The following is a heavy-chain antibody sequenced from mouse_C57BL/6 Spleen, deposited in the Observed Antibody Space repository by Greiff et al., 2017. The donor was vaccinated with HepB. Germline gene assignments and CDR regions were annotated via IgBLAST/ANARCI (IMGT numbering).Heavy chain of an antibody. CDR2: ISSGSSTI. J-gene: IGHJ2*01. Sequence: EVKLQESGGGLVKPGGSLKLSCAASGFTFSDYGMHWVRQAPEKGLEWVAYISSGSSTIYYADTVKGRITISRDNAKNTLFLQMTSLRSEDTAMYYCARPGYAGYFDYWGQGTTLTVSS. CDR3: ARPGYAGYFDY. D-gene: IGHD2-14*01. V-gene: IGHV5-17*01. CDR1: GFTFSDYG.